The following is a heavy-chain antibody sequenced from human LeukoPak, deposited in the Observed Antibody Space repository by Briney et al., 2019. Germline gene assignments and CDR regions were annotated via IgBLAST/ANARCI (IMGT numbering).Heavy chain of an antibody. J-gene: IGHJ3*01. Sequence: PGGSLRLSCVASRCTFSYYAMSWVRQAPGRGLEWVANINPDGSKNHFVHSVKGRFTISRDNARIFLYLQINSLTAEDTAVYFCARDSSPYCGDDCYFYAFDLWGQGTMVTVSS. CDR2: INPDGSKN. CDR1: RCTFSYYA. V-gene: IGHV3-7*03. CDR3: ARDSSPYCGDDCYFYAFDL. D-gene: IGHD2-21*02.